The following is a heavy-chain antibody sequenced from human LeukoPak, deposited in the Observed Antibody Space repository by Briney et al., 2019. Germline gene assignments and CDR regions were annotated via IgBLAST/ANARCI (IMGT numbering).Heavy chain of an antibody. D-gene: IGHD6-19*01. CDR3: AKTSQYSSGWFDY. CDR1: GFTFSTYA. Sequence: PGGSLRLSCAASGFTFSTYAMTWVRQAPGKGLEWVSLISGSGDSTYYADSVKGRFTISRDNSRNTLDIEMNSLRPEDTAVYYCAKTSQYSSGWFDYWGQGTLVTVSS. CDR2: ISGSGDST. J-gene: IGHJ4*02. V-gene: IGHV3-23*01.